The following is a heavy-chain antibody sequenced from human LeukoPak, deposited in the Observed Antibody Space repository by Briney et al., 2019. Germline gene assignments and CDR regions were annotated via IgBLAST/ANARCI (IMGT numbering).Heavy chain of an antibody. CDR3: AVGDSSGYHLAVGTPFDY. D-gene: IGHD3-22*01. CDR1: GGTFSSYA. J-gene: IGHJ4*02. V-gene: IGHV1-69*05. CDR2: IIPIFGTA. Sequence: ASVKVSCKASGGTFSSYAISWVRQAPGQGLEWMGGIIPIFGTANYAQRFQGRVTITTDESTSTAYMELSSLRSEDTAVYYCAVGDSSGYHLAVGTPFDYWGQGTLVTVSS.